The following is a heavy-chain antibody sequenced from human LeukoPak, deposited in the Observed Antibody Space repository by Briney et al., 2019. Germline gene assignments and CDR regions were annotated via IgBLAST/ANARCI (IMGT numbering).Heavy chain of an antibody. CDR3: ARVNIVVVIANWFDP. Sequence: TGGSLRLSCAASGFTFSDYYMSWIRQAPGKGLEWVSYISSSGSTIYYADSVKGRFTIPGDNAKNSLYLQMNSLRAEDTAVYYCARVNIVVVIANWFDPWGQGTLVTVSS. CDR2: ISSSGSTI. V-gene: IGHV3-11*04. CDR1: GFTFSDYY. J-gene: IGHJ5*02. D-gene: IGHD2-21*01.